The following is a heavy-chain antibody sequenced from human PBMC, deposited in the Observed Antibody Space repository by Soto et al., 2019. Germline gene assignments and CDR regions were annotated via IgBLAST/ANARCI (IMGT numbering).Heavy chain of an antibody. D-gene: IGHD6-13*01. CDR3: ARSRSIAAAGPNHFDY. Sequence: ASVKVSCKASGGTFSSYAISWVRQAPGQGLEWMGGIIPIFGTANYAQKFQGRVTITADESTSTAYMELSSLRSEDTAVYYCARSRSIAAAGPNHFDYWGQGTLVTVSS. CDR2: IIPIFGTA. V-gene: IGHV1-69*13. J-gene: IGHJ4*02. CDR1: GGTFSSYA.